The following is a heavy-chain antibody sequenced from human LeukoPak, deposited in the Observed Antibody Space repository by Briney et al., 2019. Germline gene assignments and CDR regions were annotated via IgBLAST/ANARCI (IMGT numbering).Heavy chain of an antibody. CDR2: ISYDGSNK. CDR1: GFTFNSYG. CDR3: ARVGSCSGGSCQYYFDY. J-gene: IGHJ4*02. V-gene: IGHV3-30*03. Sequence: GGSLRLSCAASGFTFNSYGMHWVRQAPGKGLEWVAVISYDGSNKYYADSVKGRFTISRDNSKNTLSLQLNSLRAEDTAVYYCARVGSCSGGSCQYYFDYLGQGTLASVSS. D-gene: IGHD2-15*01.